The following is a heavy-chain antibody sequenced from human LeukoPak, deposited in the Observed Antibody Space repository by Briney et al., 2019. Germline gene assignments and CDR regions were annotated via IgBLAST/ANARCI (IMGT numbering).Heavy chain of an antibody. J-gene: IGHJ3*02. CDR3: AAGGEWFGELSSRSNAFDI. V-gene: IGHV3-11*04. D-gene: IGHD3-10*01. Sequence: GGSLRLSCAASGFTFSDYYMSWIRQAPGKGLEWVSYISSSGSTIYYADSVKGRFTISRDNAKNSLYLQMNSLRAEDTAAYYCAAGGEWFGELSSRSNAFDIWGQGTMVTVSS. CDR1: GFTFSDYY. CDR2: ISSSGSTI.